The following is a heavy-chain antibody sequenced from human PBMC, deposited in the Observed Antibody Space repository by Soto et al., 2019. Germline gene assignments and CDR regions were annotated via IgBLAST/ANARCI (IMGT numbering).Heavy chain of an antibody. CDR3: AHRLRLRVFDF. D-gene: IGHD2-15*01. CDR2: IYWNDDK. CDR1: GFSLSTSGVG. J-gene: IGHJ4*02. Sequence: QITLKESGPTLVKPTQTLTLTCTFSGFSLSTSGVGVGWIRQPPGKALEWLELIYWNDDKGSIPSLRSRLTSTKDPSKNPVVLTMTIMDPVDTATYYCAHRLRLRVFDFWGQGTLVTVSS. V-gene: IGHV2-5*01.